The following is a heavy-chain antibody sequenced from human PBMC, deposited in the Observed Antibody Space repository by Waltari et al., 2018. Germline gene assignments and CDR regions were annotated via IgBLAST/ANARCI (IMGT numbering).Heavy chain of an antibody. CDR2: ISGSGGST. D-gene: IGHD6-13*01. J-gene: IGHJ6*02. V-gene: IGHV3-23*01. Sequence: EVQLLESGGGFVQPGGSLRLSCAASGFTFSSYAMNWVRQAPGKGLEWVSGISGSGGSTYYVDSMRGRFSISRDNSKNTLYLQMNSLRDEDTAVYYCAKGKYPEQQPSTGYMDVWGQGTTLTVSS. CDR3: AKGKYPEQQPSTGYMDV. CDR1: GFTFSSYA.